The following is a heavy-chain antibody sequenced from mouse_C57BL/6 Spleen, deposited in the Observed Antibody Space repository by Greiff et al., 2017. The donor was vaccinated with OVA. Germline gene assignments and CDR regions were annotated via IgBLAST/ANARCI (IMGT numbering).Heavy chain of an antibody. V-gene: IGHV1-18*01. CDR1: GYTFTDYN. CDR3: ARGGEYDEGLAY. Sequence: EVQLQQSGPELVKPGASVKIPCKASGYTFTDYNMDWVKQSPGKSLEWIGDINPINGGTIYNQKFKGKATLTVDKSSSTAYMELRSLTSEDTAVDDCARGGEYDEGLAYWGQGTLVTVSA. D-gene: IGHD2-14*01. J-gene: IGHJ3*01. CDR2: INPINGGT.